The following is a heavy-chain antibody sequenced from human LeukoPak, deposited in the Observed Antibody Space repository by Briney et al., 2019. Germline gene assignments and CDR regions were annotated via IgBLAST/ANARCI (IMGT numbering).Heavy chain of an antibody. CDR1: GGSISSSSYY. D-gene: IGHD5-24*01. V-gene: IGHV4-39*01. Sequence: SETLSLTCTVSGGSISSSSYYWGWIRQPPGKGLEWIGSIYYSGSTYDNPSLKSRVTISVDTSKNQFSLKLSSVTAADTAVYYCARHGGREGYKIDYWGQGTLVTVSS. J-gene: IGHJ4*02. CDR3: ARHGGREGYKIDY. CDR2: IYYSGST.